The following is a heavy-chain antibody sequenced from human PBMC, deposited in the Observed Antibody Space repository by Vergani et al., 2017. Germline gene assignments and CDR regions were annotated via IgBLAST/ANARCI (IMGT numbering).Heavy chain of an antibody. D-gene: IGHD3-10*01. CDR3: ARGGIRGGVRGVKDY. CDR2: INHSGST. CDR1: GGSISSYY. V-gene: IGHV4-34*01. Sequence: QVQLQESGPGLVKPSETLSLTCTVSGGSISSYYWSWIRQPPGKGLEWIGEINHSGSTNYNPSLKRRVTISVDTAKNQFSLKLSSVTDADTAVYYCARGGIRGGVRGVKDYWGQGTLVTVSS. J-gene: IGHJ4*02.